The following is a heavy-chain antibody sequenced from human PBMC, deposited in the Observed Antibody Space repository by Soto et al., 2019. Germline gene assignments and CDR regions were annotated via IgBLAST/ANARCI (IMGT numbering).Heavy chain of an antibody. V-gene: IGHV3-21*01. CDR3: ARDGAMRDYPYYYYYYGMDV. J-gene: IGHJ6*02. Sequence: EVQLVESGGGLVKPGGSLRLSCAASGFTFSSYSMNWVRQAPGKVLAWVSSISSSSSYIYYADSVKGRFTISRDNAKNSLYLQMNSLRAEDTAVYYCARDGAMRDYPYYYYYYGMDVWGQGTTVTVSS. CDR2: ISSSSSYI. CDR1: GFTFSSYS. D-gene: IGHD2-2*01.